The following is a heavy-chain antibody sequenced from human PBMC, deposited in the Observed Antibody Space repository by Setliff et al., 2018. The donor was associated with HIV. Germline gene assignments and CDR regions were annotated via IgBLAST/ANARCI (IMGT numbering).Heavy chain of an antibody. D-gene: IGHD2-8*02. CDR2: ISYSGGST. CDR1: GLTFNAHA. J-gene: IGHJ3*02. Sequence: QPGGSLRLSCAASGLTFNAHAMSWVRQAPGKGLEWVSAISYSGGSTFYADSVKGRFTISRQNYKNTLYLQMISLKAEDTAVYYCAKDLEYCTGPMCYSFNAFDIWGQGTMVTVSS. V-gene: IGHV3-23*01. CDR3: AKDLEYCTGPMCYSFNAFDI.